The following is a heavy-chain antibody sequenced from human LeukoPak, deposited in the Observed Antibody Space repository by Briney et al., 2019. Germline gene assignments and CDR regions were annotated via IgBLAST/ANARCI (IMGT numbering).Heavy chain of an antibody. CDR3: ARAPGQQLRGYYFDY. CDR1: GFSFSNHY. D-gene: IGHD6-13*01. J-gene: IGHJ4*02. Sequence: PGGSLRLSCTASGFSFSNHYMMWIRQPPGKGLEWVSSISSSSSYIYYADSVKGRFTICRDNAKNSLYLQMNRLRAEDTAVYYCARAPGQQLRGYYFDYWGQGTLVTVSS. CDR2: ISSSSSYI. V-gene: IGHV3-21*01.